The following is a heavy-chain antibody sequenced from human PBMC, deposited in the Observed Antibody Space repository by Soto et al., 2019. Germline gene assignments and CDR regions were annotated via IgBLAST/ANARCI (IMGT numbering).Heavy chain of an antibody. V-gene: IGHV4-4*02. CDR2: IYHSGST. D-gene: IGHD5-12*01. J-gene: IGHJ4*02. CDR1: GGSISSSNW. CDR3: ARDRGYSGYVLDY. Sequence: SETLSLTCAVSGGSISSSNWWSWVRQPPGKGLEWIGEIYHSGSTNYNPSLKSRVTISVDKSKNQFSLKLSSVTAADTAVYYCARDRGYSGYVLDYWGQGTLVTVSS.